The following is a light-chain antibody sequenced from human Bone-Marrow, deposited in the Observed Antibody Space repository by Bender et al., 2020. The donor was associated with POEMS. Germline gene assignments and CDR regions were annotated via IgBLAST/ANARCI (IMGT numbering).Light chain of an antibody. Sequence: YELTQPPSVSVSPGQTARITCSADTLTKKYVYWYQQKSGQAPVLLIYEDKKRPSGIPERFSASSSGTMATLTISGAQVEDEADYYCYSTDSSGNHRVFGTGTKVTVL. CDR1: TLTKKY. CDR2: EDK. V-gene: IGLV3-10*01. CDR3: YSTDSSGNHRV. J-gene: IGLJ1*01.